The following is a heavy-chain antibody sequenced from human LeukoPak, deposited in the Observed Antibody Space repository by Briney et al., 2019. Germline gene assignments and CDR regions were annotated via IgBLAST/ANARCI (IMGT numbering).Heavy chain of an antibody. V-gene: IGHV3-30-3*01. CDR3: AKDRDSSSWYEVFDY. Sequence: GGSLRLSCAPSGFTFSSYAMHWVRQAPGKGREWVAVISYDGSNKYYADSVKGRFTISRDNSKNTLYLQMNSLRAEGTAVYYCAKDRDSSSWYEVFDYWGQGTLVTVSS. CDR1: GFTFSSYA. J-gene: IGHJ4*02. CDR2: ISYDGSNK. D-gene: IGHD6-13*01.